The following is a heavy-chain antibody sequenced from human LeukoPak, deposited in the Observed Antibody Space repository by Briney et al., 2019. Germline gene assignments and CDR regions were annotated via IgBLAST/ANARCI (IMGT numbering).Heavy chain of an antibody. CDR3: ESTGYGGNLGFDY. V-gene: IGHV1-69*04. J-gene: IGHJ4*03. CDR2: IIPILGIA. Sequence: SVKVSCKASGGTFSSYAISWVRQAPGQGLEWMGRIIPILGIANYAQKFQGRVTITADKSTSTAYMELSSLRSEDTAVYYCESTGYGGNLGFDYWGKGTTVTVSS. D-gene: IGHD4-23*01. CDR1: GGTFSSYA.